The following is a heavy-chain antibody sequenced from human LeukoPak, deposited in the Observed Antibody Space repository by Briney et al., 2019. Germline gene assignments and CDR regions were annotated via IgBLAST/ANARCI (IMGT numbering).Heavy chain of an antibody. CDR1: GFTFSSYW. V-gene: IGHV3-7*01. J-gene: IGHJ3*02. Sequence: GGSLRLSCAASGFTFSSYWMSWVRQAPGKGLEWVATIKQDGSEKYYVDSVKGRFTISRDNAKNSLYLQMNSLRAEDTAVYYCARDLRFLEWLLYGDAFDIWGQGTMVTVSS. CDR3: ARDLRFLEWLLYGDAFDI. CDR2: IKQDGSEK. D-gene: IGHD3-3*01.